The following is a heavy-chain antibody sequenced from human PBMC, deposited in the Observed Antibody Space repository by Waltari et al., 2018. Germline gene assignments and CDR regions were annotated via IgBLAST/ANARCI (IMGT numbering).Heavy chain of an antibody. CDR3: ASGYYFDY. Sequence: QVQLQESGPGLVKPSETLSLTCTVSGGSISSHYWSWIRQPPGKGLEWIVYIYYSGSTNYNPSRKSRVTISVDTSKNQFSLKLSSVTAADTAVYYCASGYYFDYWGQGTLVTVSS. J-gene: IGHJ4*02. CDR1: GGSISSHY. V-gene: IGHV4-59*11. CDR2: IYYSGST.